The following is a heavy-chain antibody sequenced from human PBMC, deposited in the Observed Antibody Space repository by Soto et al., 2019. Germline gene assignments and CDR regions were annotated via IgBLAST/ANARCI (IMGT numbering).Heavy chain of an antibody. Sequence: SETLSLTCTVSGASVSTGAYYWGWVRQRPGRGLEWIGYVYESGYTYYNMSLKSRLTISLDRSNNQFSLGLTSVTAADTAVYYCVRALRHTAMVYHWFDPWGQGTLVTVSS. CDR3: VRALRHTAMVYHWFDP. CDR2: VYESGYT. V-gene: IGHV4-31*03. J-gene: IGHJ5*02. CDR1: GASVSTGAYY. D-gene: IGHD5-18*01.